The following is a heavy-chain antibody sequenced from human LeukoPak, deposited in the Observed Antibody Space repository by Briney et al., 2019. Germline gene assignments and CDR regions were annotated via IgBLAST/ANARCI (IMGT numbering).Heavy chain of an antibody. CDR3: AKGVQLEHDAFDI. V-gene: IGHV3-23*01. Sequence: PGGSLRLSCAASLFTLSSYAMSWVRQAPGQGLEWVSAISGSGGSTYYADSVKRRFTISRDNSKNTLYLQMNSLRAEDTAVYYCAKGVQLEHDAFDIWGQGTMVTVSS. CDR1: LFTLSSYA. J-gene: IGHJ3*02. D-gene: IGHD1-1*01. CDR2: ISGSGGST.